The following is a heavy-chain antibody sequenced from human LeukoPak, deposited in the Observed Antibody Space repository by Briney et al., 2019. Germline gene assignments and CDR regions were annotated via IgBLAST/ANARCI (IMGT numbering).Heavy chain of an antibody. CDR3: ARALRHSFDILTGYHGNHDAFDI. CDR1: GFTFSNYA. Sequence: GGSLRLSCEASGFTFSNYAMSWVRQAPGKGLEWVSAIDTAGDTYYPGSVKGRFTISRENAKNSLYLQMNSLRAGDTAVYYCARALRHSFDILTGYHGNHDAFDIWGQGTVVTVSS. J-gene: IGHJ3*02. CDR2: IDTAGDT. D-gene: IGHD3-9*01. V-gene: IGHV3-13*01.